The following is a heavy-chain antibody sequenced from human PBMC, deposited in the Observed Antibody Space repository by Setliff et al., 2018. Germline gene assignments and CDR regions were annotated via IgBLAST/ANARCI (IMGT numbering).Heavy chain of an antibody. D-gene: IGHD2-15*01. Sequence: PSETLSLTCTVSDVSIIDTNNYWAWIRQPPNKGLEWIGSVHNSGSTYDNPSLRARLRMSVDTSKNQFSLKLTSATAADTAVYYCARHIRRGCSVTSCQNWFDPWGQGTLVTVSS. CDR3: ARHIRRGCSVTSCQNWFDP. CDR1: DVSIIDTNNY. CDR2: VHNSGST. V-gene: IGHV4-39*01. J-gene: IGHJ5*02.